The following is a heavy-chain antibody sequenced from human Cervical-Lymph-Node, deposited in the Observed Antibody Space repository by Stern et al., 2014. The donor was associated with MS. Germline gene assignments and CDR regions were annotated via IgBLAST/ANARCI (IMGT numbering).Heavy chain of an antibody. V-gene: IGHV3-53*01. CDR2: IYSDASA. Sequence: EVQLVQSGGGLIQPGGSLRLSCAVSGFNVSSHYMNWVRQAPGKGLEGGSIIYSDASAYYADSVKGRFTISRDNSKHTLFLQMNSLRPEDTAVYYCATGGTWNSYYFDQWGQGTLVTVSS. CDR1: GFNVSSHY. CDR3: ATGGTWNSYYFDQ. D-gene: IGHD1-7*01. J-gene: IGHJ4*02.